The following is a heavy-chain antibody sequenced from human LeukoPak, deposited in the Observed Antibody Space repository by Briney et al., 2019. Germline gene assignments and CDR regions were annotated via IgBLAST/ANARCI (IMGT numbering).Heavy chain of an antibody. CDR3: ARAPTNVYFDS. CDR2: IDYSGST. J-gene: IGHJ4*02. CDR1: GGSVSIGSYY. Sequence: PSETLSLTCTVSGGSVSIGSYYWIWIRQPPGKGLEWYGYIDYSGSTNYNPSLKSRGTISVDTSKNHFSLQLTSVTAADTAVYYCARAPTNVYFDSWGQGTLVTVSS. D-gene: IGHD5-24*01. V-gene: IGHV4-61*03.